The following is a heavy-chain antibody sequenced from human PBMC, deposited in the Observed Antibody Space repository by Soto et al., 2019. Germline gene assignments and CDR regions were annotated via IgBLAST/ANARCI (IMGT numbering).Heavy chain of an antibody. V-gene: IGHV1-69*12. CDR1: GGTFSSYA. Sequence: QVQLVQSGAEVKKPGSSVKVSCKASGGTFSSYAISWVRQAPGQGLEWMGGIIPIFGTANYAQKFQGRVTITADESTSTAYKELSSLRSEDTAVYYCARARGGYSSGWYGGVGYWGQGTLVTVSS. D-gene: IGHD6-19*01. CDR3: ARARGGYSSGWYGGVGY. J-gene: IGHJ4*02. CDR2: IIPIFGTA.